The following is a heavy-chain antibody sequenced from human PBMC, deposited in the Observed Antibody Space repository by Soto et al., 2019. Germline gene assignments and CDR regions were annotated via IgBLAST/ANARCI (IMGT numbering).Heavy chain of an antibody. CDR1: GDSIIRSF. V-gene: IGHV4-59*01. Sequence: QVQLQESGPRLLRSSEPLSLFCSAPGDSIIRSFGGWFRQSPGKGLEYIGYISDSGATDYVPSLKSRVTISVDTSKNQFSLKLTSVTAADTAMYYCARGAGDFSGPDSFDIWGQGTMVTVSS. CDR2: ISDSGAT. CDR3: ARGAGDFSGPDSFDI. J-gene: IGHJ3*02. D-gene: IGHD3-10*01.